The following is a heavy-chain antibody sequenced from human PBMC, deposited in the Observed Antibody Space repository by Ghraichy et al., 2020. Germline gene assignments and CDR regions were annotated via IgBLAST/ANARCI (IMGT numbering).Heavy chain of an antibody. CDR2: IKKDGSEK. Sequence: GGSLRLSCAASGFTFSSYSMSWVRRAPGKGLEWVANIKKDGSEKYYVDSVKGRFTISRDNAKNSLYLQMNSLRAEDTAVYYCARDLGSGWYFDYWCQGTLVIVS. D-gene: IGHD6-19*01. CDR3: ARDLGSGWYFDY. CDR1: GFTFSSYS. V-gene: IGHV3-7*01. J-gene: IGHJ4*02.